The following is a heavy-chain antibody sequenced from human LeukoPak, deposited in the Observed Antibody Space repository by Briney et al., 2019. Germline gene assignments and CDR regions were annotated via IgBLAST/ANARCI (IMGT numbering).Heavy chain of an antibody. D-gene: IGHD3-22*01. V-gene: IGHV3-23*01. CDR1: GFTFSSYA. CDR2: ISGSGGST. Sequence: GGSLRLSCAASGFTFSSYAMSWVRQAPGKGLEWVSAISGSGGSTYYADSVKGRFTISRDNSKNTLYLQMNSLRVEDTAVYYCAKDRSYYDSGGFRNFDYWGQGTLVTVSS. J-gene: IGHJ4*02. CDR3: AKDRSYYDSGGFRNFDY.